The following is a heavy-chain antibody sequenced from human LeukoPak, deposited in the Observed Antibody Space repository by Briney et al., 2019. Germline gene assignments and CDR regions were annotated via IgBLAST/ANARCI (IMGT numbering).Heavy chain of an antibody. Sequence: GVSLRRSCAASGFTFSSYVMSWVRQAPGKGLEWVSTISGSGGSTHYADSVKGRFTISRDNSKNTLYLQMNSLRAEDTAVYYCAPDPNKWLRNYWGQGTLVTVSS. CDR1: GFTFSSYV. CDR2: ISGSGGST. V-gene: IGHV3-23*01. J-gene: IGHJ4*02. CDR3: APDPNKWLRNY. D-gene: IGHD5-12*01.